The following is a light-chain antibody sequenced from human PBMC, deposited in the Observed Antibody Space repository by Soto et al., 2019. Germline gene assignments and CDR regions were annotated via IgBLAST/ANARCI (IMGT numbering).Light chain of an antibody. CDR2: GAS. V-gene: IGKV3-20*01. CDR1: QSVSSSF. CDR3: QQYGSSGT. J-gene: IGKJ1*01. Sequence: EIVLTQSPGTLSLSPGERATLSCRASQSVSSSFLAWYRQKPGQAPRLLIYGASTRAPGIPDRFSGSGSGTDFTLTISRLEPEDFAVYYCQQYGSSGTFGQGTKVDIK.